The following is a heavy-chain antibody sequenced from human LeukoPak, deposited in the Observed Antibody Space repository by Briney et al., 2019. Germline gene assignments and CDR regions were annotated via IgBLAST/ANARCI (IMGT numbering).Heavy chain of an antibody. D-gene: IGHD2/OR15-2a*01. Sequence: KTSETLSLTCAVSGDSVSSGGYYWSWIRQPPGKGLEWIGFISDSGSTNYNLPLKSRVVMSVDASKNQFSLRLSSVTAADTAVYYCASRPGGSDIFYPYFDYWGQGALVIVSS. CDR2: ISDSGST. CDR1: GDSVSSGGYY. CDR3: ASRPGGSDIFYPYFDY. J-gene: IGHJ4*02. V-gene: IGHV4-61*08.